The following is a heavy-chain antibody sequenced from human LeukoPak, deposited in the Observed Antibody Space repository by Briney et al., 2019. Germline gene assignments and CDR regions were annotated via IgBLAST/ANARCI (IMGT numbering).Heavy chain of an antibody. CDR1: GFTFSAYA. D-gene: IGHD6-19*01. V-gene: IGHV3-23*01. CDR3: AKRSSDSSGYYGDY. Sequence: GGSLRLSCAASGFTFSAYAMSWVRQAPGKGPEWVSAISGSDGTIYYADSAKGRFTVSRDNSKNTLYLQMNSLSAEDSAIYYCAKRSSDSSGYYGDYWGQGTLVAVSS. J-gene: IGHJ4*02. CDR2: ISGSDGTI.